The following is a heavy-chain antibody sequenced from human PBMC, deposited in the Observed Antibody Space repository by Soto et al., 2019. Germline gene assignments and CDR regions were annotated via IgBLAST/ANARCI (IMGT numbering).Heavy chain of an antibody. J-gene: IGHJ5*02. D-gene: IGHD2-2*02. CDR2: IYYSGST. Sequence: SETLSLTCAVYGGSFSGYYWGWIRQPPGKGLEWIGSIYYSGSTYYRPSLKSRVTISVDTSKNQFSLKLSSVTAADTAVYYCARQVPAAIRLGCFDPWGQGTLVTVSS. V-gene: IGHV4-39*01. CDR3: ARQVPAAIRLGCFDP. CDR1: GGSFSGYY.